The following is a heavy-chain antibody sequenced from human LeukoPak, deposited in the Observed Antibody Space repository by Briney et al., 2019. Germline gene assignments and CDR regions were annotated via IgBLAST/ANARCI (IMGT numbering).Heavy chain of an antibody. Sequence: GGSLRLSCAASRFPFSSYAMTWVRQAPGKGLEWVSRINSSGGGTHYADSVKGRFTISRDNSKNTLYLQMNSLRAEDTAVYYCATGDYYDLDSWGQGTLVTVSS. CDR1: RFPFSSYA. V-gene: IGHV3-23*01. CDR3: ATGDYYDLDS. CDR2: INSSGGGT. J-gene: IGHJ5*01. D-gene: IGHD3-22*01.